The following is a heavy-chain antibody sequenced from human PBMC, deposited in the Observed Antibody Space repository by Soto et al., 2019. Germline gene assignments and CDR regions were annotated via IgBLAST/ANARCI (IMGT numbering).Heavy chain of an antibody. V-gene: IGHV1-46*01. CDR3: ATIRYFDWLSTTYYYGMDV. D-gene: IGHD3-9*01. J-gene: IGHJ6*02. CDR1: GYTFTSYY. Sequence: ASVKVSCKASGYTFTSYYMHWVRQAPGQGLEWMGIINPSGGSTSYAQKFQGRVTMTRDTSTSTVYMELSSLRSEDTAVYYCATIRYFDWLSTTYYYGMDVWGQGTTVPVSS. CDR2: INPSGGST.